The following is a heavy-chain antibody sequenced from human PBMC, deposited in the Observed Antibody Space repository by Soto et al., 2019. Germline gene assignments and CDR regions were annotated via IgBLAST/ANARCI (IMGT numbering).Heavy chain of an antibody. CDR2: IYYSGST. CDR1: GGSISSGGYY. CDR3: ASYYDSSGCDY. Sequence: TLSLTCTVSGGSISSGGYYWSWNRQHPGKGLEWIGYIYYSGSTYYNPSLKSRVTISVDTSKNQFSLKLSSVTAADTAVYYCASYYDSSGCDYWGQGTLVTVSS. J-gene: IGHJ4*02. D-gene: IGHD3-22*01. V-gene: IGHV4-31*03.